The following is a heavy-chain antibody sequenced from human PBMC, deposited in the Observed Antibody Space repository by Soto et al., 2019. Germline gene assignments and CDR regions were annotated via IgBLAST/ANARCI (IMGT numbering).Heavy chain of an antibody. Sequence: RLSCAASRFTFSIYSMTWVRQAPGKGLEWVSSISSSSSYIYYADSVKGRFTISRDNAKNSLYLQMNSLRAEDTAVYYCARDLRKADYWGQGTLVTVSS. V-gene: IGHV3-21*01. J-gene: IGHJ4*02. CDR3: ARDLRKADY. CDR2: ISSSSSYI. D-gene: IGHD4-17*01. CDR1: RFTFSIYS.